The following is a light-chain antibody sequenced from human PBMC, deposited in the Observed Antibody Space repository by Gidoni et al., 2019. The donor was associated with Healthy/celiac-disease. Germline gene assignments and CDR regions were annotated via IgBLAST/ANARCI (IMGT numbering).Light chain of an antibody. J-gene: IGLJ2*01. V-gene: IGLV3-1*01. Sequence: SYELIQPPSVSVSPGQTASITCSGNKLGDKYACWYQQKPGQAPVLVIYQDSKRPSGIPERIAGSNSGNTATLTISGTQAMDEADYYCQAWDSNTVVFGGGTKVTVL. CDR3: QAWDSNTVV. CDR1: KLGDKY. CDR2: QDS.